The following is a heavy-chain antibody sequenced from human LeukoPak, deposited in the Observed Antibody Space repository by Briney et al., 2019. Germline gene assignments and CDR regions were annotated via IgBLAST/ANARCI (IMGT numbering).Heavy chain of an antibody. CDR3: AKDNIPGDYNDRNSVGWFDP. CDR2: IRYDGSRK. Sequence: PGGSLRLSCAASGFIFSNYGMHWVRQAPDKGLEWVAFIRYDGSRKYYADSVKGRFTISRDNAKNTLYLQMNSLRAEDTAVYYCAKDNIPGDYNDRNSVGWFDPWGQGTLVTVSS. D-gene: IGHD4-17*01. V-gene: IGHV3-30*02. J-gene: IGHJ5*02. CDR1: GFIFSNYG.